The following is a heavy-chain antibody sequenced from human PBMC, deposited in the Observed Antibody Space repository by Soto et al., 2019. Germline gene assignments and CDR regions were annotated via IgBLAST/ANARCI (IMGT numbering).Heavy chain of an antibody. D-gene: IGHD3-16*02. J-gene: IGHJ4*02. Sequence: GESLKISCKGSGYSFTSYWIGGGRQMPGKGLEGMGIIYPGDSDTRYSPSFQAQVTISADKSISTAYLQWSSLKASDTAMYYCARLQPGWGELSYYFDYWGQGTLVTVSS. CDR1: GYSFTSYW. CDR3: ARLQPGWGELSYYFDY. V-gene: IGHV5-51*01. CDR2: IYPGDSDT.